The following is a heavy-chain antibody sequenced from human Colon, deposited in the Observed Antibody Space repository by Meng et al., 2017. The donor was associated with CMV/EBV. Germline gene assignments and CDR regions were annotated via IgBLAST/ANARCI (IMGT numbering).Heavy chain of an antibody. CDR1: GFTSGNYY. J-gene: IGHJ4*02. Sequence: GGSLRLSCTASGFTSGNYYMDWVRQAPGRALEWVAVSRNKDQGQTAEYAASVKGRFVVSRDASKNSLYLQMNSLQTEDSAIYYCARDGVVVLGATRDWGQGTLVTVSS. V-gene: IGHV3-72*01. D-gene: IGHD2-15*01. CDR3: ARDGVVVLGATRD. CDR2: SRNKDQGQTA.